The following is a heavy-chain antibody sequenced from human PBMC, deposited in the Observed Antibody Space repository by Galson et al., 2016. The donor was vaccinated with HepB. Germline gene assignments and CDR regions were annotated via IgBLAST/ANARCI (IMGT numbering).Heavy chain of an antibody. V-gene: IGHV3-53*01. Sequence: SLRLSCAASGFTVKTNYLNWVRQAPGKGPEWVSVIYTGGSAFYADFVKGRFTISRDTSKNTLYLQMNGLRAEDTAVYYCARATRFLVRFGMDVWGQGTTVTVSS. D-gene: IGHD3-3*01. CDR1: GFTVKTNY. J-gene: IGHJ6*02. CDR3: ARATRFLVRFGMDV. CDR2: IYTGGSA.